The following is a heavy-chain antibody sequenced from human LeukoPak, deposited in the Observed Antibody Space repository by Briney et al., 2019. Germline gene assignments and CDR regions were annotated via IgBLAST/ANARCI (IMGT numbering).Heavy chain of an antibody. CDR1: GFTFSSYE. Sequence: PGGSLRLSCAASGFTFSSYEMNWLRQAPGKGLEWVSYISSSGSTIYYADSVKGRFTISRDNAKNSLYLQMNSLRAEDTAVYYCARVAVAGTYYMDVWGKGPTVTISS. CDR3: ARVAVAGTYYMDV. CDR2: ISSSGSTI. D-gene: IGHD6-19*01. V-gene: IGHV3-48*03. J-gene: IGHJ6*03.